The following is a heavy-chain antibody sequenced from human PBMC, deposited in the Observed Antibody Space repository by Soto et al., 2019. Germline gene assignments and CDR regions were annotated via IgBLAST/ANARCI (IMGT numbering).Heavy chain of an antibody. J-gene: IGHJ3*02. D-gene: IGHD3-10*01. CDR1: GFTFSSYG. V-gene: IGHV3-33*01. Sequence: QVQLVESGGGVVQPGRSLRLSCAASGFTFSSYGMHWVRQAPGKGLEWVAVIWYDGSNKYYADSVKGRFTISRDNSKNTLYLQMNSLRAEETAVYYWARELLWFNAFDIWGQGTMVTVSS. CDR2: IWYDGSNK. CDR3: ARELLWFNAFDI.